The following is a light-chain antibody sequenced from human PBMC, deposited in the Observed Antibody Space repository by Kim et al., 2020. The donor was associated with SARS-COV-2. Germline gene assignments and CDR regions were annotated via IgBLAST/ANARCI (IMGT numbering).Light chain of an antibody. J-gene: IGKJ1*01. CDR3: QQYENSPWT. Sequence: ENVLTQSPGTLSLSPWERATLSCRASQSVLSSYLAWYQQKSGQAPRLLIFGASSRATGIPDRFSGSGSGTDFTLTISRLEPEDFAMYYCQQYENSPWTFGQGTKVEIK. CDR2: GAS. V-gene: IGKV3-20*01. CDR1: QSVLSSY.